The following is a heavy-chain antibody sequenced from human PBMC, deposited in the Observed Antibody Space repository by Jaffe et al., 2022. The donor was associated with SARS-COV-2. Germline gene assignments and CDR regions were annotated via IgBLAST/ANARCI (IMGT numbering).Heavy chain of an antibody. D-gene: IGHD3-22*01. J-gene: IGHJ4*02. CDR3: ARLGVYYYDSSGYWFDY. CDR1: GGSISSSSYY. CDR2: IYYSGST. V-gene: IGHV4-39*01. Sequence: QLQLQESGPGLVKPSETLSLTCTVSGGSISSSSYYWGWIRQPPGKGLEWIGSIYYSGSTYYNPSLKSRVTISVDTSKNQFSLKLSSVTAADTAVYYCARLGVYYYDSSGYWFDYWGQGTLVTVSS.